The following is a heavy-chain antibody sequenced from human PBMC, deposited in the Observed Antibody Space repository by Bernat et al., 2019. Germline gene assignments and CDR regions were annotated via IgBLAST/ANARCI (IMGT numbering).Heavy chain of an antibody. CDR2: LNPTGDRT. CDR1: GDTFKNDY. J-gene: IGHJ4*02. CDR3: ARSDSGGSMSFDS. Sequence: QVQLVQSGPEVTKPGVSVKVSCKPSGDTFKNDYMNWIRQAPGLGLEWMGVLNPTGDRTTYAPPFKGKVSMTLDTSTSTLYLELRSPTPEDTAVYFCARSDSGGSMSFDSWGQGTLVIVSS. V-gene: IGHV1-46*02. D-gene: IGHD6-19*01.